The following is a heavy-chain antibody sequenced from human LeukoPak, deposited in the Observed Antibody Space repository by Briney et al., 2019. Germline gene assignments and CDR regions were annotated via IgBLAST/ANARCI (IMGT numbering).Heavy chain of an antibody. CDR2: IYTRGST. V-gene: IGHV4-4*07. CDR1: GGSISSYY. J-gene: IGHJ4*02. CDR3: ARENSGSYRAFDS. D-gene: IGHD1-26*01. Sequence: PSETLSLTCTVSGGSISSYYWSWIRQPARKGLEGIGRIYTRGSTNYNASLKSRVSRSVDTSKNQFSLKLSSVTPADTAVFYCARENSGSYRAFDSWGQGTLVTVSS.